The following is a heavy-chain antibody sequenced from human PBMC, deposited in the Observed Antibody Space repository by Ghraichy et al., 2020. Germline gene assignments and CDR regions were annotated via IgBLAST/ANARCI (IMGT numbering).Heavy chain of an antibody. CDR2: INPNSGGT. CDR1: GYTFTGYY. V-gene: IGHV1-2*04. CDR3: ARVSSIAAHDAFDI. Sequence: ASVKVSCKASGYTFTGYYMHWVRQAPGQGLEWMGWINPNSGGTNYAQKFQGWVTMTRDTSISTAYMELSRLRSDDTAVYYCARVSSIAAHDAFDIWGQGTMVTVSS. D-gene: IGHD6-6*01. J-gene: IGHJ3*02.